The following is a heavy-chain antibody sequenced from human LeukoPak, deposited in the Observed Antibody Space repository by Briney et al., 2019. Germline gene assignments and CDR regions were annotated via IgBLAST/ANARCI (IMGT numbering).Heavy chain of an antibody. CDR3: AKRTGDYRARPFDF. CDR1: GFTFSNFA. Sequence: GGSLRLSCAASGFTFSNFAMTWVRQAPGKGLEWVSLISAGGVTTYYADSVKGRFTISRGNSKNALFLQMNSLRAEDTAVYYCAKRTGDYRARPFDFWGQGTLVTVSS. V-gene: IGHV3-23*01. J-gene: IGHJ4*02. D-gene: IGHD4-17*01. CDR2: ISAGGVTT.